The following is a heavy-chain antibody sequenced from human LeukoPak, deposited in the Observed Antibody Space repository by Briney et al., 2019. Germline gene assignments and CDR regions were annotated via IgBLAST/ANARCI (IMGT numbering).Heavy chain of an antibody. D-gene: IGHD3-10*01. CDR3: ARAQGEVVWFGELKWGCWFDP. J-gene: IGHJ5*02. CDR1: GGSISSSSYY. Sequence: SETLSLTCTVSGGSISSSSYYWGWIRQPPGKGLEWIGSIYYSGSTYYNPSLKSRVTISVDTSKNQFSLKLSSVTAADTAVYYCARAQGEVVWFGELKWGCWFDPWGQGTLVTVSS. CDR2: IYYSGST. V-gene: IGHV4-39*07.